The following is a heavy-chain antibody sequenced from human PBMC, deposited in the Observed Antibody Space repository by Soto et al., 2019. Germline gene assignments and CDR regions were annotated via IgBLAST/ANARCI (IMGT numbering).Heavy chain of an antibody. CDR1: GFTFSSYA. J-gene: IGHJ1*01. V-gene: IGHV3-23*01. D-gene: IGHD3-22*01. Sequence: GGSLRLSCAASGFTFSSYATSWVRQAPGKGLEWVSAISGSGGSTYYADSVKGRFTISRDNSKNTLYLQMNSLRAEDTAVYYCAKAPYYYDSSGYPFQHWGQGTLVTVSS. CDR3: AKAPYYYDSSGYPFQH. CDR2: ISGSGGST.